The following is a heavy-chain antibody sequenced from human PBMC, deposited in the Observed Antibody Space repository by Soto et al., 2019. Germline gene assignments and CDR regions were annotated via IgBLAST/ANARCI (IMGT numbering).Heavy chain of an antibody. CDR1: GGSISSNNYY. CDR3: ARHRYYYYYYMDV. Sequence: SETLSLTCTVSGGSISSNNYYWGWIRQDTGKGLEWIGYIYYSGSTNYNPSLKSRVTISVDTSKNQFSLKLSSVTAADTAVYYCARHRYYYYYYMDVWGKGTTVTVSS. V-gene: IGHV4-61*05. CDR2: IYYSGST. J-gene: IGHJ6*03.